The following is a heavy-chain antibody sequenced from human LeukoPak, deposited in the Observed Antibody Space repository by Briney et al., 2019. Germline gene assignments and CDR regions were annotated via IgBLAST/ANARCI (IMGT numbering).Heavy chain of an antibody. D-gene: IGHD7-27*01. V-gene: IGHV3-7*01. J-gene: IGHJ4*02. Sequence: GGSLRLSCAASGVTFNSFFLNWVRLTPGKGLEWLACISQDGSETFYMDSVRGRFTISGDNTKNSLYLQMDSLRAEDTAVYFCVRDLGHSRHYFEYWGQGALVTVSS. CDR3: VRDLGHSRHYFEY. CDR1: GVTFNSFF. CDR2: ISQDGSET.